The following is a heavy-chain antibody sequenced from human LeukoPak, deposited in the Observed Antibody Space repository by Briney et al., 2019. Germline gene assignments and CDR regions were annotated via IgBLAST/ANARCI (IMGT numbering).Heavy chain of an antibody. CDR2: INPSGGST. CDR3: ARRSSRWYGNYFFDY. Sequence: ASMKVSCKASGYTFTGYYIHWVRQAPGQGLEWMGIINPSGGSTSYAQKFQGRVTLTRDTSTSTVYMELSSLRSEDSALYYCARRSSRWYGNYFFDYWGQGTLVTVSS. V-gene: IGHV1-46*01. CDR1: GYTFTGYY. J-gene: IGHJ4*02. D-gene: IGHD6-13*01.